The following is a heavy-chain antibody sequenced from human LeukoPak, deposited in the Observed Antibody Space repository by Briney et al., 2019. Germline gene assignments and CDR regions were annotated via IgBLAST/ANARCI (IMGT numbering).Heavy chain of an antibody. J-gene: IGHJ4*02. D-gene: IGHD3-22*01. CDR2: ISSSSSYI. Sequence: GGSLRLSCAASGFTFSSYSMNWVRQAPGKGLEWVSSISSSSSYIYYADSVKGRFTISRDNAKNSLYLQMNSLRAEDTAVYYCARDLRTYYYDSSGFDYWGQGTLVTVSS. CDR3: ARDLRTYYYDSSGFDY. V-gene: IGHV3-21*01. CDR1: GFTFSSYS.